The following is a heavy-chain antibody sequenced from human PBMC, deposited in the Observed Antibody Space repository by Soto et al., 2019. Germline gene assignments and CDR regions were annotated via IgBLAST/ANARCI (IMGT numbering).Heavy chain of an antibody. CDR2: IYSGGST. Sequence: GGSLRLSCAASGFTVGGNYVSWVRQAPGKGLEWVSVIYSGGSTYYADSVKGRFTISRDNSKNTLYLQMNSLRAEDTAVYYCARDLGEWPHYYMDVWGKGTTVTVSS. CDR1: GFTVGGNY. CDR3: ARDLGEWPHYYMDV. V-gene: IGHV3-66*01. D-gene: IGHD3-3*01. J-gene: IGHJ6*03.